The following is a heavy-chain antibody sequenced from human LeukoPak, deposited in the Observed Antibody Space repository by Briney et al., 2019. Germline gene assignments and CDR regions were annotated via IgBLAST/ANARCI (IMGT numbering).Heavy chain of an antibody. Sequence: PSEALSPSCRSPGASPSYYIRGGPRHSPPEGMGWGGYISDTGKTDSTPSLKSRVTISLGTSKTQFSLRLRSVTAADSAVYYCATGYYEPFATWGPGILVTVSS. CDR3: ATGYYEPFAT. D-gene: IGHD1-26*01. J-gene: IGHJ5*02. V-gene: IGHV4-59*01. CDR2: ISDTGKT. CDR1: GASPSYYI.